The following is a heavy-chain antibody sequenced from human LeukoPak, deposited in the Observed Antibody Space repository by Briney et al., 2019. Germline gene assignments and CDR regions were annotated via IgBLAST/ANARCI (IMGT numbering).Heavy chain of an antibody. V-gene: IGHV1-18*01. CDR2: ISAYNDDT. CDR3: ARVIVLYVWGSYRFDAFDI. J-gene: IGHJ3*02. CDR1: GYTFTDYG. Sequence: GASVKVSCKASGYTFTDYGISWVRQAPGQGLEWMGWISAYNDDTNYAQKLQGRVTMTTDTSTSTAYMELRSLRSDDTAVYYCARVIVLYVWGSYRFDAFDIWGQGTMVTVSS. D-gene: IGHD3-16*02.